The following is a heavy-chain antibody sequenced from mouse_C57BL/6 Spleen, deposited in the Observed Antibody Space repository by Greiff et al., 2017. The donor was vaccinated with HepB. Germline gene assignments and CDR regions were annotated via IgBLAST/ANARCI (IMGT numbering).Heavy chain of an antibody. CDR3: TTNWGYAMDY. CDR2: IDPETGGT. Sequence: VQGVESGAELVRPGASVTLSCKASGYTFTDYEMHWVKQTPVHGLEWIGAIDPETGGTAYNQKFKGKAILTADKSSSTAYMELRSLTSEDSAVYYCTTNWGYAMDYWGQGTSVTVSS. CDR1: GYTFTDYE. J-gene: IGHJ4*01. D-gene: IGHD4-1*01. V-gene: IGHV1-15*01.